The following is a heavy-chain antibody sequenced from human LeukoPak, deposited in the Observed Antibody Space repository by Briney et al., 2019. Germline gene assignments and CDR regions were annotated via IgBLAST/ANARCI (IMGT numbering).Heavy chain of an antibody. CDR2: MNPNSGNT. J-gene: IGHJ6*02. CDR1: GYTFTSYD. D-gene: IGHD2-2*02. Sequence: ASVKVSCKASGYTFTSYDINWVRQATGQGLEWMGWMNPNSGNTGYAQKFQGRVTMTRNTSISTAYMELSSLRSEDMAVYYCAREWRYCSSTSCYRVPGGYYGMDVWGQGTTVTVSS. CDR3: AREWRYCSSTSCYRVPGGYYGMDV. V-gene: IGHV1-8*01.